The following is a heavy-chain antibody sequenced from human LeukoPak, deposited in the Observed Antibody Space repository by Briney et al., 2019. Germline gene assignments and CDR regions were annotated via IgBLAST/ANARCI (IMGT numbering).Heavy chain of an antibody. Sequence: GGSLRLSCEASGFTFSSYAMSWVRQAPGKGLEWISTFSGGGGSTFYAESVEGRFTISRDNSKNTLYLQMNNLTVEDTAVYYCARDIGPEVRFLEWVLDFEYFQYWGQGTLVTVSS. CDR3: ARDIGPEVRFLEWVLDFEYFQY. D-gene: IGHD3-3*01. V-gene: IGHV3-23*01. J-gene: IGHJ1*01. CDR2: FSGGGGST. CDR1: GFTFSSYA.